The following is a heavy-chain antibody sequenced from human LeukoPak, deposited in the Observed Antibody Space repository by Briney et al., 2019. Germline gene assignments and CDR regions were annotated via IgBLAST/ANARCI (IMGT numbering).Heavy chain of an antibody. D-gene: IGHD3-22*01. J-gene: IGHJ5*02. CDR3: APPPYYYETNGYSVA. CDR1: GGSISSYY. CDR2: IYYSGNT. Sequence: TASETLSLTCTVSGGSISSYYWSWIRQPPGKGLEWIGYIYYSGNTNYNPSLKSRVTISVDTSKNQFSLNLTSVTAADTAVYYCAPPPYYYETNGYSVAWGQGTLVTVSS. V-gene: IGHV4-59*12.